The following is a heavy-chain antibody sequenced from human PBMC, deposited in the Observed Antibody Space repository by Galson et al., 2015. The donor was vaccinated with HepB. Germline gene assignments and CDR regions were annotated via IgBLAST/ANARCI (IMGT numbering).Heavy chain of an antibody. CDR2: FDPEDGET. J-gene: IGHJ4*02. CDR1: GYTLTELS. D-gene: IGHD4-23*01. CDR3: ATVPTTVVLRAWDY. Sequence: SVKVSCKVSGYTLTELSMHWVRQAPGKGLEWMGGFDPEDGETIYAQKFQGRVTMTEDTSTDTAYMELSSLRSEDTAVYYCATVPTTVVLRAWDYWGQGTLVTVSS. V-gene: IGHV1-24*01.